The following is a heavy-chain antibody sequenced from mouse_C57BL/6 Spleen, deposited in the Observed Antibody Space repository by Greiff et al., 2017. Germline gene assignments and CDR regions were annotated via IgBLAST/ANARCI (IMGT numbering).Heavy chain of an antibody. D-gene: IGHD1-1*01. CDR3: ALGGSSYQFAY. CDR2: IWRGGST. J-gene: IGHJ3*01. Sequence: VKLMESGPGLVQPSQSLSITCTVSGFSLTSYGVHWVRQSPGKGLEWLGVIWRGGSTDYNAAFISRLSITKDNSKSQVFFKMNSLQADDTAIYYCALGGSSYQFAYWGQGTLVTVSA. V-gene: IGHV2-5*01. CDR1: GFSLTSYG.